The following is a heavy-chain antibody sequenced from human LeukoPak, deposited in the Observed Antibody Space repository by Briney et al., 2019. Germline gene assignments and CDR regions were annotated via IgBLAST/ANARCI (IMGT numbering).Heavy chain of an antibody. CDR1: GFTFSDYY. CDR2: ISSSGSTI. Sequence: GGSLRLSCAASGFTFSDYYMSWIRQAPGKGQEWVSYISSSGSTIYYAESVKGRFTISRDNAKNSLYLQMNSLRAEDTAVYYCARGYRWLQLSIRCPFDYWGQGTLVTVSS. CDR3: ARGYRWLQLSIRCPFDY. V-gene: IGHV3-11*01. D-gene: IGHD5-24*01. J-gene: IGHJ4*02.